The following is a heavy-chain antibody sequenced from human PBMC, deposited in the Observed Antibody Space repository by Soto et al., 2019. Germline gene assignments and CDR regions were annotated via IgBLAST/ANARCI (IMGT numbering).Heavy chain of an antibody. Sequence: PSETLSLTCTVSGGSISSGDYYWSWIRQPPGKGLEWIGYIYYSGSAYYNPSLKSRVTISVDTSKNQFSLKLSSVTAADTAVYYCDKFQGGSRYFGYWGQGTLVTVSS. J-gene: IGHJ4*02. CDR3: DKFQGGSRYFGY. D-gene: IGHD3-9*01. V-gene: IGHV4-30-4*01. CDR2: IYYSGSA. CDR1: GGSISSGDYY.